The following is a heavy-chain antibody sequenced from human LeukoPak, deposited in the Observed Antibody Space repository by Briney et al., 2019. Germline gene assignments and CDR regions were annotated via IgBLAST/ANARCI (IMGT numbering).Heavy chain of an antibody. CDR3: ARDSMPAAIRFDP. CDR1: GGSFSGYY. Sequence: SETLSLTCAVYGGSFSGYYWSWIRQPAGKGLEWIGRIYTSGSTNYNPSLKSRVTMSVDTSKNQFSLKLSSVTAADTAVYYCARDSMPAAIRFDPWGQGTLVTVSS. D-gene: IGHD2-2*01. J-gene: IGHJ5*02. CDR2: IYTSGST. V-gene: IGHV4-4*07.